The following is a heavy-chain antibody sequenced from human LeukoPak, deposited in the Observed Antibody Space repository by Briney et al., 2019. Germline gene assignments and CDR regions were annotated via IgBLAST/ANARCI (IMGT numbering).Heavy chain of an antibody. J-gene: IGHJ4*02. CDR3: AKLLYYYDSSQPY. V-gene: IGHV1-2*02. Sequence: ASVKVSCKASGYTFTSYAMNWVRQAPGQGLEWMGWINPNSGGTNYAQKFQGRFTISRDNSKNTLYLQMNSLRAEDTAVYYCAKLLYYYDSSQPYWGQGTLVTVSS. CDR2: INPNSGGT. CDR1: GYTFTSYA. D-gene: IGHD3-22*01.